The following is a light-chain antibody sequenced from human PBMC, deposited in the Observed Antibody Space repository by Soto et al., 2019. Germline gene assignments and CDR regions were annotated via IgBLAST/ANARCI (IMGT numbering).Light chain of an antibody. J-gene: IGKJ4*01. CDR2: AAS. Sequence: DIQMTQSPSSLSASVGDRVTITCRAGQYIGRYLNWYQQKPGKAPKLLIYAASSLHSGVPSRFSGSGSGTDFTLTISSLQPDDFETYSCPQTYRTQLTFGGGTKVDI. V-gene: IGKV1-39*01. CDR3: PQTYRTQLT. CDR1: QYIGRY.